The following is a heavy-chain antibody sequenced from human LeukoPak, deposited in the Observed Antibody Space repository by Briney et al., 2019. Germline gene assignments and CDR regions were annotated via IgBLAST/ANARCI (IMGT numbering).Heavy chain of an antibody. V-gene: IGHV3-7*01. CDR1: GFTFSSYW. CDR3: ARAPLRFLEWLFYYFDY. J-gene: IGHJ4*02. CDR2: IKQDGSEK. Sequence: PGGSLRLSCAASGFTFSSYWMSWVRQAPGKGLEWVANIKQDGSEKYYVDSVKGRFTISRDNAKNSLYLQTNSLRAEDTAVYYCARAPLRFLEWLFYYFDYWGQGTLVTVSS. D-gene: IGHD3-3*01.